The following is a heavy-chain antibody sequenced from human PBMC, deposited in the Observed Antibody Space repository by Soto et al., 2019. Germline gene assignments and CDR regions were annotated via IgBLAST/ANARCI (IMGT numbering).Heavy chain of an antibody. J-gene: IGHJ4*02. CDR2: IIPIFGTA. V-gene: IGHV1-69*13. D-gene: IGHD2-15*01. CDR1: GGTFSSYA. Sequence: SVKVSCKSSGGTFSSYAISWVRQAPGQGLEWMGGIIPIFGTANYAQKFQGRVTITADESTSTAYMELSSLRSEDTAVYYCASGVVVAAIYFDYRGQGTLVTVSS. CDR3: ASGVVVAAIYFDY.